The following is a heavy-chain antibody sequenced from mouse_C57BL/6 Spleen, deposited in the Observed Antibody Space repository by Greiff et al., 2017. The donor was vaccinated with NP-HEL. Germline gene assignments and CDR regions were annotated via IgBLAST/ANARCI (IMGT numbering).Heavy chain of an antibody. CDR1: GFTFSDYG. J-gene: IGHJ1*03. V-gene: IGHV5-17*01. CDR2: ISSGSSTI. Sequence: DVKLVESGGGLVKPGGSLKLSCAASGFTFSDYGMHWVRQAPEKGLEWVAYISSGSSTIYYADTVKGRFTLSRDNAKNTLFLQMTSLRSEDTAMYYCARRYYSNPYWYFDVWGTGTTVTVSS. CDR3: ARRYYSNPYWYFDV. D-gene: IGHD2-5*01.